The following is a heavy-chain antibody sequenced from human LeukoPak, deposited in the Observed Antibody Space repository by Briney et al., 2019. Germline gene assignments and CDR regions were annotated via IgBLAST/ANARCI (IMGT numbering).Heavy chain of an antibody. D-gene: IGHD2-8*01. CDR1: GDSITSGNYY. CDR2: VYSHGST. Sequence: SETLTLTCTVSGDSITSGNYYWGWIRQPPGKGLEWIGNVYSHGSTFYSPSLKGRVTMSVDASKNQFSLRLSSLSAADTAVYYCARRKYGVGYDPWGQGTLVTVSS. CDR3: ARRKYGVGYDP. V-gene: IGHV4-39*01. J-gene: IGHJ5*02.